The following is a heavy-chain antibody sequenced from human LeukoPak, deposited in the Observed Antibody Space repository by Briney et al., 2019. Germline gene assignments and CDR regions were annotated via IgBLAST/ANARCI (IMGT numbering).Heavy chain of an antibody. Sequence: KPSETLSLTCAVYGGSFSGYYWSWIRQPPGKGLEWIGEINHSGSTNYNPSLKSRVTISVDTSKNRFSLKLSSVTAADTAVYYCARGGYGSGTYYNCWGQGTLVTVSS. CDR3: ARGGYGSGTYYNC. V-gene: IGHV4-34*01. J-gene: IGHJ4*02. CDR2: INHSGST. CDR1: GGSFSGYY. D-gene: IGHD3-10*01.